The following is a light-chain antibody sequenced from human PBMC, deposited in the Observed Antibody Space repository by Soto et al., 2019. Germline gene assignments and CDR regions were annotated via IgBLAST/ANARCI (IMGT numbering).Light chain of an antibody. J-gene: IGLJ2*01. CDR3: SSYLSSSTLRVV. V-gene: IGLV2-14*01. CDR2: GVT. CDR1: SSDVGGYNY. Sequence: QSALTQPASVSGSPGQSITISCTGTSSDVGGYNYVSWYQQHPGKAPKLMIYGVTNRPSGVSNRFSGSKSANTAYLTISGLQAEDEDDYYCSSYLSSSTLRVVFGGGTKVTVL.